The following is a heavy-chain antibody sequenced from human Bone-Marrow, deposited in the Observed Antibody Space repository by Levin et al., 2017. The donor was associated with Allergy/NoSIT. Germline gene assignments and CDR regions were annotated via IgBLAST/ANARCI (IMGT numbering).Heavy chain of an antibody. D-gene: IGHD3-10*01. J-gene: IGHJ6*03. Sequence: PGGSLRLSCTGSGFNFDDYAMHWVRQAPGKGLEWVSGISWNSGSLGYADSVKGRFTISRDNAKNSLFLQMNSLRPEDTALYYCAKSDSGFYCYYYMDVWGKGTTVTVSS. V-gene: IGHV3-9*01. CDR2: ISWNSGSL. CDR1: GFNFDDYA. CDR3: AKSDSGFYCYYYMDV.